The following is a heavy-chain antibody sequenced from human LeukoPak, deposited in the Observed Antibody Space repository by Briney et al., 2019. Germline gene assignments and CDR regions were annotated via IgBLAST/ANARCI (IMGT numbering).Heavy chain of an antibody. CDR1: GFTVSSNY. D-gene: IGHD2-2*01. V-gene: IGHV3-53*01. J-gene: IGHJ4*02. CDR2: IYSGGST. Sequence: PGGSLRLSCAASGFTVSSNYMSWVRQAPGKGLEWVSVIYSGGSTYYADSVKGRFTISRDNYKNTLYLQMNSLRAEDTAVYYCARSRSYDYGDYWGQGTLVTVSS. CDR3: ARSRSYDYGDY.